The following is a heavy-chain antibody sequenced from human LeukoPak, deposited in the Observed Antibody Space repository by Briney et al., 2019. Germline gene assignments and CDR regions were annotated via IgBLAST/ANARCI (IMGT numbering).Heavy chain of an antibody. CDR2: INTNTGNP. CDR1: GYTFTSYA. V-gene: IGHV7-4-1*01. J-gene: IGHJ6*04. Sequence: GASVKVSCKASGYTFTSYAMNWVRQAPGQGLEWMGWINTNTGNPTYAQGFTGRFVFSLDTSVSTAYLQICSLKAEDTAVYYCARQGTLCGDYYYYGMDVWGKGTTVTVSS. D-gene: IGHD1-7*01. CDR3: ARQGTLCGDYYYYGMDV.